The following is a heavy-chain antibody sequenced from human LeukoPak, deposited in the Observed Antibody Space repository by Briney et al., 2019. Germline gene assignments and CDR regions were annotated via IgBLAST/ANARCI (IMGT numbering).Heavy chain of an antibody. D-gene: IGHD2-8*01. CDR2: IYYSGST. V-gene: IGHV4-59*01. CDR1: GGSISSYY. Sequence: PSETLSLTCTVSGGSISSYYWSWIRQPQGKGLEWIGYIYYSGSTNQNPSLKSRVTMSVDASKNQFSLKLTSVTAADTAVYYCARYHCPTDICDGFDYWGLGTLVTVST. J-gene: IGHJ4*02. CDR3: ARYHCPTDICDGFDY.